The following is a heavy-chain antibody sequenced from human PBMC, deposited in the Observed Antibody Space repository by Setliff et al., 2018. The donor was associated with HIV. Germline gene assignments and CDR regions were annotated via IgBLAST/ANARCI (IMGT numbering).Heavy chain of an antibody. CDR1: GYTFTSYG. V-gene: IGHV1-18*01. D-gene: IGHD2-21*01. CDR3: ARPSSPDCGGDCYPDAFDI. Sequence: ASVKVSCKASGYTFTSYGISWVRQAPGQGLEWMGWISAYNGNTNYAQKLQGRVTMTTDTSTSTAYMELRSLRSDDTAMYYCARPSSPDCGGDCYPDAFDIWGQGTMVTVS. J-gene: IGHJ3*02. CDR2: ISAYNGNT.